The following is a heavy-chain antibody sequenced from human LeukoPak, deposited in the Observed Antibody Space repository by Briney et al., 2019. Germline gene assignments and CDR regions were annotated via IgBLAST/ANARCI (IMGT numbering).Heavy chain of an antibody. V-gene: IGHV3-30*18. CDR2: ISYDGSNK. CDR3: VKLSWNPGPHYFDY. J-gene: IGHJ4*02. D-gene: IGHD1-1*01. CDR1: GFTFSSYG. Sequence: GGSLRLSCAASGFTFSSYGMHWVRQAPGKGLEWVAVISYDGSNKYYADSVKGRFTISRDNSKNTLYLQMNSLRAEDTAVYYCVKLSWNPGPHYFDYWGQGTLVTVSS.